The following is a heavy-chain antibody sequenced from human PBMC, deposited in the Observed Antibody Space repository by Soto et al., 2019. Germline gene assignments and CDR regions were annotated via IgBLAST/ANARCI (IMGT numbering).Heavy chain of an antibody. CDR2: IYTSGST. J-gene: IGHJ4*02. V-gene: IGHV4-4*07. CDR1: GGSISSYY. CDR3: ARDRGSSSSKGYFDY. D-gene: IGHD6-6*01. Sequence: PSETLSLTCTVSGGSISSYYWSWIRQPAGKGLEWIGRIYTSGSTNYNPSLKSRVTMSADTSKNQFSLKLSSVTAADTAVYYCARDRGSSSSKGYFDYWGQGTLVTVSS.